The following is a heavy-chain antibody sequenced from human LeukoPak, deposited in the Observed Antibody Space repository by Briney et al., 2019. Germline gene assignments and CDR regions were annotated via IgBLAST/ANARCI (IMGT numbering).Heavy chain of an antibody. Sequence: SETLSLTCSVSGGSLSGYYWSWIRQPPGKGLEWIGYIYYSGSTYYNPSLKSRVTISVDTSKNQFSLKLSSVTAADTAVYYCAREVGAHGYWGQGTLVTVSS. D-gene: IGHD1-26*01. CDR1: GGSLSGYY. CDR3: AREVGAHGY. CDR2: IYYSGST. J-gene: IGHJ4*02. V-gene: IGHV4-30-4*08.